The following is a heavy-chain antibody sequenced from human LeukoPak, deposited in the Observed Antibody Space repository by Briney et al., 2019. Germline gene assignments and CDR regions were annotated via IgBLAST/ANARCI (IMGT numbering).Heavy chain of an antibody. CDR1: GYTFTGYY. J-gene: IGHJ4*02. CDR3: ARLMIEYYDSSGYSDF. Sequence: GASVKVSCKASGYTFTGYYMHWVRQAPGQGLEWMGWINPNSGGTNYAQKFQGRVTMTRDTSISTAYMELSRLRSDDTAVYYCARLMIEYYDSSGYSDFWGQGTLVTVSS. CDR2: INPNSGGT. V-gene: IGHV1-2*02. D-gene: IGHD3-22*01.